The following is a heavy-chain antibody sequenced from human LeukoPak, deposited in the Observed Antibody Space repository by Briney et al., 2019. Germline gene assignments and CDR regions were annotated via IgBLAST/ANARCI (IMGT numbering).Heavy chain of an antibody. J-gene: IGHJ5*02. V-gene: IGHV3-30-3*01. D-gene: IGHD3-22*01. CDR2: TSSDLNVK. Sequence: QPGGSLRLSCAASGFTFRNYVIHWVRQAPGKGLEWVAVTSSDLNVKLYADSVKGRFTISRDNSRSTLYLQMNSLRPEGTAIYYCATATFYVTSGYFPSWGQGTLVTVSS. CDR1: GFTFRNYV. CDR3: ATATFYVTSGYFPS.